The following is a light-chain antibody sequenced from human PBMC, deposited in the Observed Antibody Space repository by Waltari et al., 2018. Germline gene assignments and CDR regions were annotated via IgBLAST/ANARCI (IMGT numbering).Light chain of an antibody. J-gene: IGKJ2*01. CDR2: GAS. CDR3: QQYSNSPLT. V-gene: IGKV3-20*01. CDR1: QSVTSNY. Sequence: EIVLTQSPGTLSLSPGEGATLSCRASQSVTSNYLAWYQQNPGQVPRLLIHGASSRAPGIPDRVSGSGSGTDFTLTISRLEPEDFGIYYCQQYSNSPLTFGQGTKLEI.